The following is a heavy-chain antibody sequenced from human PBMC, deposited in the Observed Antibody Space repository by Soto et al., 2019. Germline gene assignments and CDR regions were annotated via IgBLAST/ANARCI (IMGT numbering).Heavy chain of an antibody. CDR3: AKDRGSESYGDYYYGMDV. D-gene: IGHD3-10*01. CDR2: ISNDGRNE. V-gene: IGHV3-30*18. J-gene: IGHJ6*02. Sequence: GGSLRLSFAASGFCFSNYGMHWFRQAPGKGLEWVAVISNDGRNEYYADSVKGRFTISRDNSKNTLYLQMNSLRAEDTAVYYCAKDRGSESYGDYYYGMDVWGQGTTVTVSS. CDR1: GFCFSNYG.